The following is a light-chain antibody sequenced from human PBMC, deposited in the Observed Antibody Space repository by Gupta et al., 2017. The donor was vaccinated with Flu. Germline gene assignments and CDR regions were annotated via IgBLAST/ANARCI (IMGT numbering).Light chain of an antibody. J-gene: IGKJ1*01. Sequence: EILITQSPATLSVSQGERATLSCRASQSVSTNLAWYQQKRGQAPTLLIYGASTRATGIPARFSGSGSGTEFTLTISSLQSEDFAVYYCQQYSDWPRTFGQGTKVEI. CDR1: QSVSTN. CDR2: GAS. CDR3: QQYSDWPRT. V-gene: IGKV3-15*01.